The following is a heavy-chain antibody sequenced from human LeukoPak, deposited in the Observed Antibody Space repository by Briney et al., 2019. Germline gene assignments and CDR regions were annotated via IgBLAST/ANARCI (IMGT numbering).Heavy chain of an antibody. Sequence: PGGSLRLSCAASGFTFSDYYMSWIRQAPGKGLEWVSYISSSGSTIYYADSVKGRFTISRDNAKNSLYLQMNSLRAEDTAVYCCAREMRPSNWGHSSAFDIWGQGTMVTVSS. D-gene: IGHD7-27*01. CDR2: ISSSGSTI. CDR3: AREMRPSNWGHSSAFDI. J-gene: IGHJ3*02. CDR1: GFTFSDYY. V-gene: IGHV3-11*01.